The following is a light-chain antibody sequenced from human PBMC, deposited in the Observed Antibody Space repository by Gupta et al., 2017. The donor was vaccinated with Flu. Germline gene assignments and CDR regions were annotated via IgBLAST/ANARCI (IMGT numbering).Light chain of an antibody. CDR1: QSLSSSY. CDR2: GAS. V-gene: IGKV3-20*01. J-gene: IGKJ3*01. CDR3: QQYGSSPLT. Sequence: IVLTPSPGTLSLSPGESATLSCRASQSLSSSYLAWYQQKPGQAPRLLIYGASSRATGIPDRFSGSGSGTDFTLTISRLEPEDVAVYYCQQYGSSPLTFGPGTKVEIK.